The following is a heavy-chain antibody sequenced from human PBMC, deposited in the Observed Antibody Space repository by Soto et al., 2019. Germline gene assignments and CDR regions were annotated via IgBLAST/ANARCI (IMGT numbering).Heavy chain of an antibody. CDR2: IDKSGGDT. D-gene: IGHD2-2*01. CDR1: GFTFTNYL. J-gene: IGHJ4*02. CDR3: AKDTYSRSWYF. V-gene: IGHV3-23*05. Sequence: LRLSCAASGFTFTNYLMTWVRQAPGKGLEWVSSIDKSGGDTYYADSVKGRFTISRDSSKNTLYLQMNGLRAEDTALYYCAKDTYSRSWYFWGQGTLVTVSS.